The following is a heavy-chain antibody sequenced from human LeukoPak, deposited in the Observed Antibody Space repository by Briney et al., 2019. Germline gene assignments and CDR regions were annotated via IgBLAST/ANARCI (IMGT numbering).Heavy chain of an antibody. V-gene: IGHV1-69*01. D-gene: IGHD5-18*01. CDR2: IIPIFGTA. J-gene: IGHJ4*02. CDR1: GGTFSSYA. Sequence: ASVKVSCTASGGTFSSYAISWVRQAPGQGLEWMGGIIPIFGTANYAQKFQGRVTITADESTSTAYMELSSLRSEDTAVYYCARHQDTAMNYFDYWGQGTLVTVSS. CDR3: ARHQDTAMNYFDY.